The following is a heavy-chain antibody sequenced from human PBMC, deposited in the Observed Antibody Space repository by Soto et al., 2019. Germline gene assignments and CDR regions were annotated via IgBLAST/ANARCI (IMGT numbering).Heavy chain of an antibody. J-gene: IGHJ1*01. Sequence: ASVKVSCKVSGYTLTELSMHWVRQAPGKGLEWMGGFDPEDGETIYAQKFQGRVTMTEDTSTDTAYTERSSLRSEDTAVYYCATERPHIPMVRGVIIGKNHAEYFKNWGQGTRVTVSA. CDR2: FDPEDGET. V-gene: IGHV1-24*01. D-gene: IGHD3-10*01. CDR3: ATERPHIPMVRGVIIGKNHAEYFKN. CDR1: GYTLTELS.